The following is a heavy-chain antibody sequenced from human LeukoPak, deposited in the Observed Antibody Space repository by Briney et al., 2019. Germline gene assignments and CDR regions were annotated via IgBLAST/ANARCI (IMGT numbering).Heavy chain of an antibody. CDR2: INHSGST. CDR1: GGSFSGYY. V-gene: IGHV4-34*01. Sequence: SETLSLTCAVYGGSFSGYYWSWIRQPPGKGLEWIGEINHSGSTNYNPSLKSRVTISVDTSKDQFSLKLSSVTAADTAVYYCARFLRGTMVTAVYYFDYWGQGTLVTVSS. D-gene: IGHD5-18*01. CDR3: ARFLRGTMVTAVYYFDY. J-gene: IGHJ4*02.